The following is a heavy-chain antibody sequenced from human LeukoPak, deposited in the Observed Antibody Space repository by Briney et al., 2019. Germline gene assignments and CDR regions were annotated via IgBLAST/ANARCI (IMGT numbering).Heavy chain of an antibody. Sequence: ASAKVSCKASGYIFTSYSMHWVRQAPGQGLEWMGIINPSGGSTSYAQKFQGRVTMTRDTSTSTVYMELSSLRSEDTAVYYCARGVFRGHIPDAFDIWGQGTMVTVSS. J-gene: IGHJ3*02. CDR1: GYIFTSYS. CDR2: INPSGGST. D-gene: IGHD2-15*01. CDR3: ARGVFRGHIPDAFDI. V-gene: IGHV1-46*01.